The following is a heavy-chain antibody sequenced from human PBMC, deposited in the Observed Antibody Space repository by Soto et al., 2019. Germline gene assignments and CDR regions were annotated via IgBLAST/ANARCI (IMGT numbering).Heavy chain of an antibody. CDR1: GFTFTDHA. V-gene: IGHV3-23*01. CDR2: ISGSGGIT. D-gene: IGHD1-1*01. CDR3: AKDHLKTATSQGYFDS. Sequence: GGSLRLSCTTSGFTFTDHAMTWVRQAPGKGPEWVSVISGSGGITYYTDSVKGRFTISRDNSKNTLYLQMNNLRVEDTAVYYCAKDHLKTATSQGYFDSWGQGSLVTVSS. J-gene: IGHJ4*02.